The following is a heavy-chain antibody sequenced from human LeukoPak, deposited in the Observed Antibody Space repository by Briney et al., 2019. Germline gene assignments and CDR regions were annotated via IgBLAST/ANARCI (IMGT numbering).Heavy chain of an antibody. Sequence: SVKVSCKASGGTFISYAISWVRQAPGQGLEWMGGIIPIFGTANYAQKFQGRVTMTEDTSTDTAYMELSSLRSEDTAVYYCATGRYDFWSGYYSPWFDPWGQGTLVTVSS. CDR2: IIPIFGTA. J-gene: IGHJ5*02. CDR3: ATGRYDFWSGYYSPWFDP. V-gene: IGHV1-69*06. D-gene: IGHD3-3*01. CDR1: GGTFISYA.